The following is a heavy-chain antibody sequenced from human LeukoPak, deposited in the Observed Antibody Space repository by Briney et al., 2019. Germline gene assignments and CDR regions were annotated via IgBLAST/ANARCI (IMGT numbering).Heavy chain of an antibody. CDR1: GFTFSSYS. Sequence: GGSLRLSCAASGFTFSSYSMNWVRRAPGKGLEWVSAISGSGGSTYYADSVKGRFTISRDNSKNTLYLQMNSLRAEDTAVYYCAKDPYSSGWYYFDYWGQGTLVTVSS. V-gene: IGHV3-23*01. CDR2: ISGSGGST. D-gene: IGHD6-19*01. J-gene: IGHJ4*02. CDR3: AKDPYSSGWYYFDY.